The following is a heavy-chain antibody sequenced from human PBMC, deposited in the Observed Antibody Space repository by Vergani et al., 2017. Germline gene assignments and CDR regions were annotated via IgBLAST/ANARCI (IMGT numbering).Heavy chain of an antibody. Sequence: EVQLVESGGGLVKPGGSLRLSCAASGFTFSHYSMNWVRQAPGKGLEWVSSISGNKDDVYYADSVKGRFTISRDNAKNSLYLDMRSLRAEDTAVYYCVRDFRVSRTWGQGTLVAVSS. CDR2: ISGNKDDV. CDR3: VRDFRVSRT. V-gene: IGHV3-21*01. CDR1: GFTFSHYS. J-gene: IGHJ3*01.